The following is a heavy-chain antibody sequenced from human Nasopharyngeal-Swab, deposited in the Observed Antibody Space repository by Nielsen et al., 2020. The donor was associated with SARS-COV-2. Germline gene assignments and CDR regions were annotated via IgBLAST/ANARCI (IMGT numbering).Heavy chain of an antibody. Sequence: ASVKVSCKASGYTFTSYDINWVRQATGQGLEWMGWVNPNSGNTGYAQKFQGRVTMTEDTSTDTAYMELSSLRSEDTAVYYCATSAPYCSSTSCSYWFDPWGQGTLVTVSS. J-gene: IGHJ5*02. CDR3: ATSAPYCSSTSCSYWFDP. CDR2: VNPNSGNT. CDR1: GYTFTSYD. V-gene: IGHV1-8*01. D-gene: IGHD2-2*01.